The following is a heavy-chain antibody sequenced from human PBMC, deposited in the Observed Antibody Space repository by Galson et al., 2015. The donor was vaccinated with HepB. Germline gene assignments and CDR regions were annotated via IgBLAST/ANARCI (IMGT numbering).Heavy chain of an antibody. CDR2: INPNSGGT. Sequence: SVKASCKASGYTFTGYYMHWVRQAPGQGLEWMGRINPNSGGTNYAQRFQGRVTMTRDTSISTAYMELSRLRSDDTAVYYCARGTSYGALWDYYYYMDVWGKGTTVTVSS. D-gene: IGHD4-17*01. V-gene: IGHV1-2*06. J-gene: IGHJ6*03. CDR1: GYTFTGYY. CDR3: ARGTSYGALWDYYYYMDV.